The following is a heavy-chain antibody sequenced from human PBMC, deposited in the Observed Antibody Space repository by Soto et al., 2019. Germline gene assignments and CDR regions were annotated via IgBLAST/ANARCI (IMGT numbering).Heavy chain of an antibody. D-gene: IGHD6-19*01. CDR2: ISYDGSNK. CDR1: GFTFSSYA. CDR3: ARTYRSGWYDDY. V-gene: IGHV3-30-3*01. Sequence: GGSLRLSCAASGFTFSSYAMHWVRQAPGKGLEWVAVISYDGSNKYYADSVKGRFTISRDNSKNTLYLQMNSLRAEDTAVYYCARTYRSGWYDDYWGQGPLVTVS. J-gene: IGHJ4*02.